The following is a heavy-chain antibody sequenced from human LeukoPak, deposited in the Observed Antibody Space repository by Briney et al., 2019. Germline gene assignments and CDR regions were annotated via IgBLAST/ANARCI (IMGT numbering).Heavy chain of an antibody. J-gene: IGHJ6*02. CDR2: VTSDGSST. V-gene: IGHV3-74*01. Sequence: GGSLRLSCAASGFTFSSYWMHWVRQAPGKGLEWVARVTSDGSSTSHADSVKGRFTISRDNAKNTLYLQMNSLRAEDTAVYYCARQGNHYDMDVWGQGTTVTVSS. CDR3: ARQGNHYDMDV. CDR1: GFTFSSYW.